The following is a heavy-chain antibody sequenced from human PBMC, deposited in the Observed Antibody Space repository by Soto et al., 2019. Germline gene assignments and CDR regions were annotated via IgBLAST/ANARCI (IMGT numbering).Heavy chain of an antibody. V-gene: IGHV1-8*01. CDR3: ARDRGYDSSGSSSFRFDY. Sequence: ASVKVSCKASGYTFTSYDINWVRQAAGQRFEWVGWMNANTGKTGYAQKLQGRVTLTRDTSINTAYMELSSLRSDDTAIYYCARDRGYDSSGSSSFRFDYWGQGTLVTVSS. D-gene: IGHD3-22*01. J-gene: IGHJ4*02. CDR1: GYTFTSYD. CDR2: MNANTGKT.